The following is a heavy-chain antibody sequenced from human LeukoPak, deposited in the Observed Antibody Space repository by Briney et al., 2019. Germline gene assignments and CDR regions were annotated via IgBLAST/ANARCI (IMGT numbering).Heavy chain of an antibody. CDR3: ARRGPSSSSSLRTKPAGTYYMDV. V-gene: IGHV4-59*12. J-gene: IGHJ6*03. D-gene: IGHD6-13*01. CDR2: IYYSGST. CDR1: GGSISSYY. Sequence: PSETLSLTCTVSGGSISSYYWSWIRQPPGKGLEWIGYIYYSGSTNYNPSLKSRVTISVDTSKNQFSLKLSSVTAADTAVYYCARRGPSSSSSLRTKPAGTYYMDVWGKGTTVTISS.